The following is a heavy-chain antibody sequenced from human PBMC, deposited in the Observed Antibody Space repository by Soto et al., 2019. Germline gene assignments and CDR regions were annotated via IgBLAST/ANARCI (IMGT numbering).Heavy chain of an antibody. Sequence: PGGSLRLSCAASGFTFSSYSMNWVRQAPGKGLEWVSSISSSSSYIYYADSVKGRFTISRDNAKNSLYLQMNSLRAEDTAVYYCASIGTTDYYDSSGYNGDFDYWGQGTLVTVSS. CDR1: GFTFSSYS. CDR2: ISSSSSYI. CDR3: ASIGTTDYYDSSGYNGDFDY. V-gene: IGHV3-21*01. D-gene: IGHD3-22*01. J-gene: IGHJ4*02.